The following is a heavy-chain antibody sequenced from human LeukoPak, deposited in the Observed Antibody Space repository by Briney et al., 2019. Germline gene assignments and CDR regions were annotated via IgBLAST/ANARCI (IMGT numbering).Heavy chain of an antibody. J-gene: IGHJ5*02. Sequence: PSETLSLTCTVSGGSISSSSYYWGWIRQPPGKGLEWIGSIYYSGSTYYNPSLKSRVTISVDTSKNQFSLKLSSVTAADTAVYYCARIIVVVPAAMSNWFDPWGQGTLVTVSS. CDR1: GGSISSSSYY. CDR2: IYYSGST. D-gene: IGHD2-2*01. V-gene: IGHV4-39*07. CDR3: ARIIVVVPAAMSNWFDP.